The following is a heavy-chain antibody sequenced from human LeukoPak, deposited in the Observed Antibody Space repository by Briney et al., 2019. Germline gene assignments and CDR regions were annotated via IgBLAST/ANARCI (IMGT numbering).Heavy chain of an antibody. CDR1: GGSFSGYY. V-gene: IGHV4-34*01. CDR3: ARHGVGATNYFDY. D-gene: IGHD1-26*01. Sequence: SETLSLTCAVYGGSFSGYYWSWIRQPPGKGLEWIGEINHSGSTNYNPSLKSRVTISVDTSKNQFSLKLSSVTAADTAVYYCARHGVGATNYFDYWGQGTLVTVSS. J-gene: IGHJ4*02. CDR2: INHSGST.